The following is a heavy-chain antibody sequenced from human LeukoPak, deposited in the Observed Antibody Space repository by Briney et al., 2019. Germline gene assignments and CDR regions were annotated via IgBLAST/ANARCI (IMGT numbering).Heavy chain of an antibody. D-gene: IGHD6-13*01. CDR2: IIPIFGIA. J-gene: IGHJ5*02. Sequence: ASVKVSCKASGGTFTSYAISWVRQAPGQGLEWMGRIIPIFGIANYAQKFQGRVTITADKSTSTAYMELSSLRSEDTAVYYCARDELVPQPWGQGTLVTVCS. V-gene: IGHV1-69*04. CDR3: ARDELVPQP. CDR1: GGTFTSYA.